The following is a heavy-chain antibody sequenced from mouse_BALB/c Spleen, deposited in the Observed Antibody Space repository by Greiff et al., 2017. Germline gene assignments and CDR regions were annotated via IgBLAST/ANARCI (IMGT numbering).Heavy chain of an antibody. D-gene: IGHD1-1*01. CDR2: RWGGGST. Sequence: VQLQESGPGLVAPSQSLSITCTVSGFSLSRYSVHWVRQPPGKGLEWLGMRWGGGSTDYNSALKSRLSVSKDNAKSQVFLKMNSLQTDDTAMYDCARSLGSSYWYFDVWGAGTTVTVAS. V-gene: IGHV2-6-4*01. CDR1: GFSLSRYS. CDR3: ARSLGSSYWYFDV. J-gene: IGHJ1*01.